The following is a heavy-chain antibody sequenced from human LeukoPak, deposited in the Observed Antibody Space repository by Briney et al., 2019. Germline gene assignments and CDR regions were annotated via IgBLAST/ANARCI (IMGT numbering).Heavy chain of an antibody. Sequence: GGSLRLSCVGSGFTFRSHAMSWVRQAPEKGLEFVSGIYENGGTTYYADSVKGRFTISRDNSKNTLYLQMNSLRAEDTAVYYCAKDLLTILEWFDPWGQGTLVTVSS. V-gene: IGHV3-23*01. J-gene: IGHJ5*02. CDR1: GFTFRSHA. CDR2: IYENGGTT. D-gene: IGHD3-9*01. CDR3: AKDLLTILEWFDP.